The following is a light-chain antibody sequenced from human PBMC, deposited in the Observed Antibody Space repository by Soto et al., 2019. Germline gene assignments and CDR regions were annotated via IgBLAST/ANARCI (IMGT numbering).Light chain of an antibody. V-gene: IGKV1-39*01. CDR1: QTIGNY. CDR3: QQSYSRPWP. CDR2: GTS. Sequence: DIQMTQSPSSLSASVGDRVTITCRASQTIGNYLNWYQQKPETAPKLLIYGTSTLQSGLPSRFSGGGSGTDFTLTISSLQPEDFATYYCQQSYSRPWPFGRGTKVEIK. J-gene: IGKJ1*01.